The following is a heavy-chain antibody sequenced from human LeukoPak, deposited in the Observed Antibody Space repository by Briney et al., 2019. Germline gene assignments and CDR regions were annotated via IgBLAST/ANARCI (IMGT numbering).Heavy chain of an antibody. CDR2: VDPEDGET. Sequence: GASVKISCKVSGYTLTDYYMHWVQQAPRKGLEWMGLVDPEDGETIYAEKFQGRVTITADTSTDTAYMELSSLRSEDTAVYYCATVTNLRFDWYFDLWGRGTLVTVSS. J-gene: IGHJ2*01. D-gene: IGHD3-16*01. CDR3: ATVTNLRFDWYFDL. V-gene: IGHV1-69-2*01. CDR1: GYTLTDYY.